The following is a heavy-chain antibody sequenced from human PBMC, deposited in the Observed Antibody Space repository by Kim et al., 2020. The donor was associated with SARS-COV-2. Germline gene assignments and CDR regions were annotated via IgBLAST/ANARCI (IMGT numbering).Heavy chain of an antibody. Sequence: ASVKVSCKVSGYTLTELSMHWVRQAPGKGLEWMGGFDPEDGETIYAQKFQGRVTMTEDTSTDTAYMELSSLRSEDTAVYYCATLHSSSWSFDYWGQGTLVTVSS. CDR2: FDPEDGET. D-gene: IGHD6-13*01. V-gene: IGHV1-24*01. CDR3: ATLHSSSWSFDY. J-gene: IGHJ4*02. CDR1: GYTLTELS.